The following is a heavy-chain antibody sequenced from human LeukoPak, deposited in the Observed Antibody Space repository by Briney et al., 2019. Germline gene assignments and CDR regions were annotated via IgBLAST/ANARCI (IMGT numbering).Heavy chain of an antibody. CDR3: ARDRGGGYYDSTSDY. CDR2: IYSGGST. V-gene: IGHV3-66*02. D-gene: IGHD3-22*01. J-gene: IGHJ4*02. CDR1: GFTVSSNY. Sequence: GGSLRLSCAASGFTVSSNYMGWVRQAPGKGLEWVSVIYSGGSTYYADSVKGRFTISRDNSKNTLYLQMNSLRAEDTAVYYCARDRGGGYYDSTSDYWGQGTLVTVSS.